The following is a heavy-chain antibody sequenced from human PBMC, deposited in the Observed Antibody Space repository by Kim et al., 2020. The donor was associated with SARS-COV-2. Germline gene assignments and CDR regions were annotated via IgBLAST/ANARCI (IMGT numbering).Heavy chain of an antibody. Sequence: GGSLRLSCAASGFTFSSYAMSWVRQAPGKGLEWVSAISGSGGSTYYADSVKGRFTISRDNSKNTLYLQMNSLRAEDTAVYYCARGGFGTTGTTPWEWGGQGTLVTVSS. CDR1: GFTFSSYA. V-gene: IGHV3-23*01. J-gene: IGHJ4*02. D-gene: IGHD1-1*01. CDR3: ARGGFGTTGTTPWEW. CDR2: ISGSGGST.